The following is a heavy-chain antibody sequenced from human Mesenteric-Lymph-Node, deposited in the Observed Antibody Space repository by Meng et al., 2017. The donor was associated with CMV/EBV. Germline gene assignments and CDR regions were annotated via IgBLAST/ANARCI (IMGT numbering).Heavy chain of an antibody. D-gene: IGHD4-11*01. Sequence: GGSLRLSCAASGFTFSSYSMNWVRQAPGKGLEWVSSISSSSSYIYYADSVKGRFTISRDNAKNSLYLQMNSLRAEDTAVYYCARDLKRYSNYLYWGQGTLVTVSS. CDR1: GFTFSSYS. CDR3: ARDLKRYSNYLY. CDR2: ISSSSSYI. J-gene: IGHJ4*02. V-gene: IGHV3-21*01.